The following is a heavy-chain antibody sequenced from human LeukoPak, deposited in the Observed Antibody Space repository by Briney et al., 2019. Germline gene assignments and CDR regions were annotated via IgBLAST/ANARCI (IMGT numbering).Heavy chain of an antibody. V-gene: IGHV3-23*01. CDR3: AKSGLNRFDY. CDR2: TSSSDAGK. Sequence: GGSLRLSCTVSGFSLSSYALSWVRRAPGKGLEWVSATSSSDAGKYYADSVRGRFTISRDNSRNTMYLQMNSLRVEDAAVYYCAKSGLNRFDYWGQGTLVTVSS. CDR1: GFSLSSYA. D-gene: IGHD2-15*01. J-gene: IGHJ4*02.